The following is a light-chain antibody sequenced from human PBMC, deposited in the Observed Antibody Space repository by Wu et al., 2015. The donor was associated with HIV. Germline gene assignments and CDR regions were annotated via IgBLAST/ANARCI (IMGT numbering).Light chain of an antibody. Sequence: EIVMTRSPATLSVSPGKRATLSCRASQGVGSNLAWYQQKPGQAPRLLIWGASTRAAGIPARFSGSGSGTEFTLTISSMQSEDFAVYYCLQYNNWPPFTFGQGTKLEIK. J-gene: IGKJ2*01. CDR2: GAS. CDR3: LQYNNWPPFT. CDR1: QGVGSN. V-gene: IGKV3-15*01.